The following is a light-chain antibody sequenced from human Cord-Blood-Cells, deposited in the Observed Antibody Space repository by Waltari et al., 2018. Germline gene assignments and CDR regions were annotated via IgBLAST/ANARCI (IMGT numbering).Light chain of an antibody. Sequence: QSALTQPRSVSGSPGQSVTISCTGTSSDVGGYNYVSWYQQHPGKAPKLMSYDVNKRPSGVPALFPGSKSGNAASLTFSGLQAEDEADYCCCSYAGSDTVVFGGETKLTDL. CDR1: SSDVGGYNY. CDR3: CSYAGSDTVV. V-gene: IGLV2-11*01. CDR2: DVN. J-gene: IGLJ2*01.